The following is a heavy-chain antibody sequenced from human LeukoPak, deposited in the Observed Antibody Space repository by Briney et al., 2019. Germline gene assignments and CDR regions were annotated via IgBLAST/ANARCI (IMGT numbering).Heavy chain of an antibody. J-gene: IGHJ6*04. D-gene: IGHD4-17*01. CDR3: ARLPGTTSGYYYYYYGMDV. CDR1: GYSFTSYW. CDR2: IYPGDSDT. V-gene: IGHV5-51*01. Sequence: ESLKISCKGFGYSFTSYWIGWVRQMPGKGLEWMGIIYPGDSDTRYSPSFQGQVTISADKSISTAYLQWSSLKASDTAMYYCARLPGTTSGYYYYYYGMDVWGKGTTVTVSS.